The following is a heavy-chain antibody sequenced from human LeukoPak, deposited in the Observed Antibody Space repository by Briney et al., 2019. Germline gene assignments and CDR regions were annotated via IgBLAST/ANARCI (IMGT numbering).Heavy chain of an antibody. J-gene: IGHJ3*02. D-gene: IGHD2-21*02. Sequence: PGRSLRLSCAASGFTFSSYGMHWVRQAPGKGLEWVAVISYDGSNKYYADSVKGRFTISRDNSKNTLYLQMNSLRAEDTAAYYCAKIPDLAYCGGDCSPHDAFDIWGQGTMVTVSS. V-gene: IGHV3-30*18. CDR3: AKIPDLAYCGGDCSPHDAFDI. CDR1: GFTFSSYG. CDR2: ISYDGSNK.